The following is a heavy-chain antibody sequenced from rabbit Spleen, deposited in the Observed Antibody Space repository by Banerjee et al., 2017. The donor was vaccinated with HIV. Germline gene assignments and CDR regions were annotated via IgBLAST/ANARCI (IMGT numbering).Heavy chain of an antibody. J-gene: IGHJ6*01. CDR2: IGTGSSGFT. V-gene: IGHV1S40*01. D-gene: IGHD1-1*01. Sequence: QSLEESGGDLVKPGASLTLTCTASGFSFSSGYDMCWVRQAPGKGLEWIACIGTGSSGFTYFATWAKGRFTCSKSSSTTVTLQMTRLTAADTATYFCARDTSSSFSTYGMDLWGQGTLVTVS. CDR3: ARDTSSSFSTYGMDL. CDR1: GFSFSSGYD.